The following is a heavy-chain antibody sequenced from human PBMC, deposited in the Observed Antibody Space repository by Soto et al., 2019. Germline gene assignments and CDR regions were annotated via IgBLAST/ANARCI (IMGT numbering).Heavy chain of an antibody. CDR2: ITHDGNTQ. CDR1: GFTFRSYG. Sequence: QVQLVESGGGVVQPGRSLRLSCAASGFTFRSYGMHWVRQVPGQGLEWVAVITHDGNTQYYADSVKGRFTISRDNSKNTLYLQMNSLRAEDTAAYSCAKDREDTAMIFDSWGQGTLVTVSS. CDR3: AKDREDTAMIFDS. J-gene: IGHJ4*02. V-gene: IGHV3-30*18. D-gene: IGHD5-18*01.